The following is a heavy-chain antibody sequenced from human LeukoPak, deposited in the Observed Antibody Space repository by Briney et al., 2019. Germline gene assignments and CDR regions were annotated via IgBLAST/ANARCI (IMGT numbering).Heavy chain of an antibody. CDR1: GFTFSSYS. V-gene: IGHV3-21*01. Sequence: PGGSLRLSYAASGFTFSSYSMNWVRQAPGTGLEWVSSISSSSSYIYYADSVKGRFTISRDNAKNSLYLQMNSLRAEDTAVYYCARDYYGSGGGSYWGQGTLVTVSS. J-gene: IGHJ4*02. D-gene: IGHD3-10*01. CDR2: ISSSSSYI. CDR3: ARDYYGSGGGSY.